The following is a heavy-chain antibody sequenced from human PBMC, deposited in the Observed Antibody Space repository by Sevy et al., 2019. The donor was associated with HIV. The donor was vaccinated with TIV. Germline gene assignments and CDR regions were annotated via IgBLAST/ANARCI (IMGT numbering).Heavy chain of an antibody. CDR1: GFTVNSNY. D-gene: IGHD5-18*01. Sequence: GGSLRLSCAASGFTVNSNYMTWVRQAPGKGLEGVSVIHSDDTTYHADSVKDRLPISRENFKNTLYIHMSSLRAEDTAVYYCARGTSGYGYALNYWGKGTLVTVS. J-gene: IGHJ4*02. CDR2: IHSDDTT. V-gene: IGHV3-66*01. CDR3: ARGTSGYGYALNY.